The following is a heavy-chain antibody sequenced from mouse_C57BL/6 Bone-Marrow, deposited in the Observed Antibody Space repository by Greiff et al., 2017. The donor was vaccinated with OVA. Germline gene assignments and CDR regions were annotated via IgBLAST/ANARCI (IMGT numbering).Heavy chain of an antibody. CDR3: ARQGYDYDGYWYFDV. V-gene: IGHV2-6-1*01. Sequence: VQLQQSGPGLVAPSQSLSITCTVSGFSLPSYGVHWVRQPPGKGLEWLVVIWSDGSTTYTSALKSRLSISKDNSKSQVFLKMNSLQTDDTAMYYCARQGYDYDGYWYFDVWGTGTTVTVSS. CDR1: GFSLPSYG. J-gene: IGHJ1*03. D-gene: IGHD2-4*01. CDR2: IWSDGST.